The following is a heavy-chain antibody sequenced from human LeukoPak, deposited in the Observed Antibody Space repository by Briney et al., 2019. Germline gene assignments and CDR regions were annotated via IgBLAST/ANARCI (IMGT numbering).Heavy chain of an antibody. D-gene: IGHD3-10*01. CDR3: AREINGASDY. V-gene: IGHV1-18*01. Sequence: GASVKVSCKASGYTFLHYDFNWVRQAPGQGLEWVGWISPYNGNTKYTQSLQGRFTMTTDTSTTTAYLEMTGLTSDDTAVYYCAREINGASDYWGQGTLVTVSS. J-gene: IGHJ4*02. CDR1: GYTFLHYD. CDR2: ISPYNGNT.